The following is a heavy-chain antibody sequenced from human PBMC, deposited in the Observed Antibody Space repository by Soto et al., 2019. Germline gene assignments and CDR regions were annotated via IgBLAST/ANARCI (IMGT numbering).Heavy chain of an antibody. V-gene: IGHV1-69*06. Sequence: QVQLVQSGAEVKKAGSSVKVSCKASGGTFSTYGIRWVRQAPGRGLECMGGIIPILGTANYAQKFQGRITITADKRTSTAYMELSSLRSEDTAVYYCARDDSNYPGRFGMDVWGQGSTVTVSS. J-gene: IGHJ6*02. D-gene: IGHD4-4*01. CDR2: IIPILGTA. CDR1: GGTFSTYG. CDR3: ARDDSNYPGRFGMDV.